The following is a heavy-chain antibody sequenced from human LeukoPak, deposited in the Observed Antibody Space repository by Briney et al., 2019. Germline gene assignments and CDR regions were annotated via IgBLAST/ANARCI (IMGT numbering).Heavy chain of an antibody. CDR1: GYTFTGYY. Sequence: ASVKVSCKASGYTFTGYYMHWVRQAPGQGLEWMGWINPNSGGTNYAQKFQGRVTMTRDTSISTAYMDLSRLRSDDTAVYYCARAKTAAGRGNWFDPWGQGTLVTVSS. CDR3: ARAKTAAGRGNWFDP. J-gene: IGHJ5*02. V-gene: IGHV1-2*02. D-gene: IGHD6-13*01. CDR2: INPNSGGT.